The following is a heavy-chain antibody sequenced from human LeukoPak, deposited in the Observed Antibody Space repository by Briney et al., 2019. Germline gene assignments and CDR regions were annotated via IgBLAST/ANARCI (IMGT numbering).Heavy chain of an antibody. V-gene: IGHV1-69*13. CDR2: IIPIFGTA. D-gene: IGHD3-22*01. J-gene: IGHJ4*02. CDR1: GGTFSSYA. Sequence: ASVKVSCKASGGTFSSYAISWVRQAPGQGLEWMGGIIPIFGTANYAQKFQGRVTITADESTSTAYMELSSLRSEDTAVYYCSNYYYDSSGYYSGDYWGQGTLVTVSS. CDR3: SNYYYDSSGYYSGDY.